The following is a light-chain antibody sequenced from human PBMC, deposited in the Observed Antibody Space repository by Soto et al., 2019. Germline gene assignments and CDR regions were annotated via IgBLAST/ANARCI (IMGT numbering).Light chain of an antibody. Sequence: QSVLTQPASVSGSPGQSITISCTGTSSDVGGYNYVSWYQLHPGKAPKLMVYEVSNRPSGVSNRFSGSKSGNTASLTISGLRAEDEADYYCCSYVGRNTYVFGTGTKVTVL. J-gene: IGLJ1*01. CDR1: SSDVGGYNY. V-gene: IGLV2-14*01. CDR3: CSYVGRNTYV. CDR2: EVS.